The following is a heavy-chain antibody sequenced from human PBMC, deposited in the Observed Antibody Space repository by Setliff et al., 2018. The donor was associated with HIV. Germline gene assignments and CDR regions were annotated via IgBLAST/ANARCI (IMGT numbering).Heavy chain of an antibody. J-gene: IGHJ4*02. Sequence: PSETLSLTCAVYGGSISGYSWSWIRQPPGKGLEWIGEINHSGSTNYNPSPKSRVTISVDTSKNQFSLKLSSVTAADTAVYYCARHSWPGGGRSGDYWGQGSLVTVSS. D-gene: IGHD2-15*01. CDR3: ARHSWPGGGRSGDY. CDR1: GGSISGYS. V-gene: IGHV4-34*01. CDR2: INHSGST.